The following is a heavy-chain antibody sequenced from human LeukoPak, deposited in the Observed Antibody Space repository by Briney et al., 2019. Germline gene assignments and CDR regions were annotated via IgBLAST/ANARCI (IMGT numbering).Heavy chain of an antibody. CDR3: ARADCSSTSCDPAY. CDR2: IYYSGST. CDR1: GGSISSHY. D-gene: IGHD2-2*01. J-gene: IGHJ4*02. V-gene: IGHV4-59*11. Sequence: SETLSLTCTVSGGSISSHYWSWIRQPPGKGLEWIGYIYYSGSTNYNPSLKSRVTISVDTSKNQFSLKLSSVTAADTAVYYCARADCSSTSCDPAYWGQGTLVTVSS.